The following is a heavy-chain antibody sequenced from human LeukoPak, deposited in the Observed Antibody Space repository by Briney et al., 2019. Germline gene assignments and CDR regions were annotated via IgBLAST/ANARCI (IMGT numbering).Heavy chain of an antibody. Sequence: GGSLRVSCAASGFTFSDYYMSWIRQAPGKGLEWVSDISSSSYTNYADSVKGRFTISRDNAKNSLYLQMNSLRAEDTAVYYCARAQRYCSGGSCYFDYWGQGTLVTVSS. J-gene: IGHJ4*02. CDR2: ISSSSYT. V-gene: IGHV3-11*06. CDR1: GFTFSDYY. CDR3: ARAQRYCSGGSCYFDY. D-gene: IGHD2-15*01.